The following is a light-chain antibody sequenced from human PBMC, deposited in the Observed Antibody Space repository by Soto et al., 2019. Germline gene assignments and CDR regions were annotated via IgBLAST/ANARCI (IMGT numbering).Light chain of an antibody. CDR3: QQFNSYPPALT. V-gene: IGKV1-13*02. CDR1: QGISSA. Sequence: AIQLTQSPSSLSASVGDRVTITCRASQGISSALALYQQKPGKAPKLLIYDASSLESGVPSRFSGSGSGTDFTLTISSLQPEEFATYYCQQFNSYPPALTFGGGTKVEIK. J-gene: IGKJ4*01. CDR2: DAS.